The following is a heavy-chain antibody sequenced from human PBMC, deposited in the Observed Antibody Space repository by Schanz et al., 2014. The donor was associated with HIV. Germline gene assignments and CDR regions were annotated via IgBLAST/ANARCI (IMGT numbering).Heavy chain of an antibody. CDR2: KSYDGTQK. V-gene: IGHV3-30*18. Sequence: QVQLVESGGGVVQPGRSLRLSCAGSGFSFDTFGIHWVRQAPGKGLEWVAVKSYDGTQKHYADPVKGRFTISRDNSKNSLALLIKSLRADDAAVYYCAKDRNYYESKYRGKGNYYYYYGMDVWGQGTAVTVSS. D-gene: IGHD3-22*01. J-gene: IGHJ6*02. CDR1: GFSFDTFG. CDR3: AKDRNYYESKYRGKGNYYYYYGMDV.